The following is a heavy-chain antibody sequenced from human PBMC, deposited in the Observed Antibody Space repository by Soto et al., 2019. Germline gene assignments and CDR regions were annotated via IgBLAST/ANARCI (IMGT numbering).Heavy chain of an antibody. J-gene: IGHJ3*02. CDR3: ARVLRYFETPSSPYAFDI. Sequence: AASVKVSCKVSGYTLTELSVQWVRQAPGKGLEWMGGFDPEDGETIYAQKFQGRVTISVDTSKNQFSLKLSSVTAADTAVYYCARVLRYFETPSSPYAFDIWGQGTMVTVSS. D-gene: IGHD3-9*01. CDR1: GYTLTELS. CDR2: FDPEDGET. V-gene: IGHV1-24*01.